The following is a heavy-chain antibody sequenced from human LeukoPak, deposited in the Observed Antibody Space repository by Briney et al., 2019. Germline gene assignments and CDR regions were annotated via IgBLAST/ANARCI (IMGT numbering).Heavy chain of an antibody. Sequence: ASVKVSSKASGYTFTDFYIHWVRQAPGQGLEWMGWINPNSGGADYVQKFRGRVTMTRDTSISTVYMEMSRLTSDDTAVYYCARLREDINWYFDYWGQGTLVAVSS. V-gene: IGHV1-2*02. CDR3: ARLREDINWYFDY. D-gene: IGHD1-1*01. J-gene: IGHJ4*02. CDR2: INPNSGGA. CDR1: GYTFTDFY.